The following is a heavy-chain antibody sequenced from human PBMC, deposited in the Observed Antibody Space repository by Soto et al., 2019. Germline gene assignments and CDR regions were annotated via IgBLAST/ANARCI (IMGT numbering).Heavy chain of an antibody. CDR3: ARRQLAVAVSPWFDP. D-gene: IGHD6-13*01. J-gene: IGHJ5*02. Sequence: QVTLKESGPVLVKPTETLTLRCTVSGLSITDSEMGVSWIRQPPGQPLEWLAHIDSSGEKSYRTFLKRRLAISKDTSKSPIVLTLTNMDPADTATYYCARRQLAVAVSPWFDPWGQGIPVTVSS. V-gene: IGHV2-26*01. CDR1: GLSITDSEMG. CDR2: IDSSGEK.